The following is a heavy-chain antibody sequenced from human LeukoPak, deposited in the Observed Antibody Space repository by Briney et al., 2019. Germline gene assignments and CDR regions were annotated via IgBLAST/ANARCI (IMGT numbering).Heavy chain of an antibody. CDR2: ISYDGSNK. Sequence: PGGSLRLSCAASGFTFSNYAMHWVRQAPGKGLEWVAVISYDGSNKYYADSVKGRFTISRDNSKNTLYLQMNSLRAEDTAVYYCARGPGSGWYHERGHLDYWGQGTLVTVSS. V-gene: IGHV3-30-3*01. J-gene: IGHJ4*02. D-gene: IGHD6-19*01. CDR3: ARGPGSGWYHERGHLDY. CDR1: GFTFSNYA.